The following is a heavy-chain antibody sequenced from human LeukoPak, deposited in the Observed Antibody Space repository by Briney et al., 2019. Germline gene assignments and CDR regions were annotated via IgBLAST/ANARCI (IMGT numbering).Heavy chain of an antibody. CDR3: ARDLNYDILTGYSQYYFDY. CDR2: IKQDGSEK. Sequence: GGSLRLSCAASGFTFSSYWMSWVRQAPGKGLEWVANIKQDGSEKYYVDSVKGRFTISTDNAKNSLYLQMNSLRAEDTAVYYCARDLNYDILTGYSQYYFDYWGQGTLVTVSS. CDR1: GFTFSSYW. J-gene: IGHJ4*02. V-gene: IGHV3-7*01. D-gene: IGHD3-9*01.